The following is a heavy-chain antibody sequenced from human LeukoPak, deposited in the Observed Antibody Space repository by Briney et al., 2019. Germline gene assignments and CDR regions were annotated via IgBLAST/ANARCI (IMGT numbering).Heavy chain of an antibody. CDR1: GFSFSSYA. V-gene: IGHV3-23*01. Sequence: GSLRLSCAASGFSFSSYAMSWVRQTPERGLEWVSSISTRGASTYYADSVKGRFTVSRDNSKDTLYLQMNSLTAEDTALYYCTSSFDYWGQGILVTVSS. CDR2: ISTRGAST. CDR3: TSSFDY. D-gene: IGHD2-2*01. J-gene: IGHJ4*02.